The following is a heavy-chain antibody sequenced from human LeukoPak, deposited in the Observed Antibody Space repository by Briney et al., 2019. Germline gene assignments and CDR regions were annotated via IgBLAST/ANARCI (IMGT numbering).Heavy chain of an antibody. D-gene: IGHD6-13*01. CDR2: ISSIGSST. CDR1: GFTFTSYA. J-gene: IGHJ4*02. V-gene: IGHV3-23*01. CDR3: AKNRGTSWYKDY. Sequence: GGSLRLSCVVSGFTFTSYAMSWVSQAPGKGLEWVSFISSIGSSTYYADSVKGRFTISRDNSKNTLYLQMNSLRAEDTAVYYCAKNRGTSWYKDYWGQGTLVTVSS.